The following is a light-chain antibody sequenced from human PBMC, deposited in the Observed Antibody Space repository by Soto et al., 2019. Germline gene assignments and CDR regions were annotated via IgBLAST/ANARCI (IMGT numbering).Light chain of an antibody. CDR1: QSISSW. V-gene: IGKV1-5*01. CDR3: QQYDNLPLT. CDR2: DAS. Sequence: SASTLSASVGARVPITCRASQSISSWLAWYQQKPGKAPKLLIYDASSLESGVPSRFSGSGSGTDFTFTISSLQPEDIATYYCQQYDNLPLTFGPGTNVDI. J-gene: IGKJ3*01.